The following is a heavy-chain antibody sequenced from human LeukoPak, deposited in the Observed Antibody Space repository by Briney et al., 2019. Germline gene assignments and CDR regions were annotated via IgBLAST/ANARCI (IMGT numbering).Heavy chain of an antibody. Sequence: SETLSLTCTVSGGSISSSSYYWGWIRQPPGKGLEWIGSIYYSGSTNYNPSLKSRVTISVDTSKNQFSLKLSSVTAADTAVYYCARDWVLGSSGWYGVGPWGQGTLVTVSS. V-gene: IGHV4-39*07. J-gene: IGHJ5*02. D-gene: IGHD6-19*01. CDR2: IYYSGST. CDR1: GGSISSSSYY. CDR3: ARDWVLGSSGWYGVGP.